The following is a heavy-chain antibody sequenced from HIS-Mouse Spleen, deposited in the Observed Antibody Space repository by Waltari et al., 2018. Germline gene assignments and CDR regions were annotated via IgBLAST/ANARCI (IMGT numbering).Heavy chain of an antibody. Sequence: QLQLQESGPGLVKPSETLSLTCTVSGGFISSSRYYWAWIRQPPGKGLEWIGSIYYIGSTYYNPSLKSRVTISVDTSKNQFSLKLSSVTAADTAVYYCAREIPYSSSWYDWYFDLWGRGTLVTVSS. V-gene: IGHV4-39*07. CDR2: IYYIGST. CDR3: AREIPYSSSWYDWYFDL. D-gene: IGHD6-13*01. CDR1: GGFISSSRYY. J-gene: IGHJ2*01.